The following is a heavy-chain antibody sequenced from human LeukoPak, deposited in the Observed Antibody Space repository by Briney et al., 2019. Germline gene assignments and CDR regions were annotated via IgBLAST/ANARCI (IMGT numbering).Heavy chain of an antibody. CDR3: ARDRGIQTFDY. CDR1: GFTFNTYS. CDR2: ISSPSSYI. D-gene: IGHD5-18*01. V-gene: IGHV3-21*01. Sequence: GGSLRLSCAASGFTFNTYSMHWVRQAPGKGLEWVSSISSPSSYIYYAHSVKGRFTISRDNSKNSLYLQMNSLRAEDTAVYYCARDRGIQTFDYLGQGTLVTVCS. J-gene: IGHJ4*02.